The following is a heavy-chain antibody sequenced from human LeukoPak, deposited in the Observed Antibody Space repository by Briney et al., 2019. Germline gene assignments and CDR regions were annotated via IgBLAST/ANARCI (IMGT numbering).Heavy chain of an antibody. J-gene: IGHJ6*02. Sequence: ASVKVSCKASGYTFTSYGISWVRQAPGQGLEWMGWISAYNGNTNYTQQLQGRVTMTTDTSTSTAYMELRSLRSDDTAVYYCVRDPTPNIVVVPAAIRRATSYYYYGMDVWGQGTTVTVSS. D-gene: IGHD2-2*02. V-gene: IGHV1-18*01. CDR3: VRDPTPNIVVVPAAIRRATSYYYYGMDV. CDR2: ISAYNGNT. CDR1: GYTFTSYG.